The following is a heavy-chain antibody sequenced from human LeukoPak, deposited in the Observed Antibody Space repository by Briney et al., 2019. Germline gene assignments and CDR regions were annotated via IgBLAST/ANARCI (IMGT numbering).Heavy chain of an antibody. CDR2: INHSGST. J-gene: IGHJ4*02. D-gene: IGHD3-10*01. CDR3: ARGYYGSGSYLDY. V-gene: IGHV4-34*01. Sequence: PSETLSLXCAVYGGSFSGYYWSWIRQPPGKGLEWIGEINHSGSTNYNPSLRSRVTISVDTSKNQFSLKLSSVTAADTAVYYCARGYYGSGSYLDYWGQGTLVTVSS. CDR1: GGSFSGYY.